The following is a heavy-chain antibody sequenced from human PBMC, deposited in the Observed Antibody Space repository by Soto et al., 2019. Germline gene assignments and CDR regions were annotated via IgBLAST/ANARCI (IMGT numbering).Heavy chain of an antibody. CDR1: GFTFSSYS. Sequence: GGSLRLSCAASGFTFSSYSMNWVRQAPGKGLEWVSYISSSSSTIYYADSVKGRFTISRDNAKNSLYLQMNSLRDEDTAVYYCARDPIYDSSGYYFVTAFDIWGQGTMVTVS. D-gene: IGHD3-22*01. CDR2: ISSSSSTI. J-gene: IGHJ3*02. CDR3: ARDPIYDSSGYYFVTAFDI. V-gene: IGHV3-48*02.